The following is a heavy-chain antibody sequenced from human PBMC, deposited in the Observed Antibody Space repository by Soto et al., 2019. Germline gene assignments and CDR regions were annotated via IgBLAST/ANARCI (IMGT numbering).Heavy chain of an antibody. CDR1: GGSISSSSYY. J-gene: IGHJ5*02. CDR2: IYYSGST. CDR3: ASRRASWPFDP. D-gene: IGHD2-2*01. V-gene: IGHV4-39*07. Sequence: SETLSLTCTVSGGSISSSSYYWGWIRQPPGEGLEWIGSIYYSGSTYYNPSLKSRVTISRDNSKNTLYLQMNSLRAEDTAVYYCASRRASWPFDPWGQGTLVTVSS.